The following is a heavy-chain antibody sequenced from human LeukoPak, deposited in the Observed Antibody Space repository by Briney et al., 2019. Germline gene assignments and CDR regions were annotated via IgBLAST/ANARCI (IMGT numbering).Heavy chain of an antibody. D-gene: IGHD2-2*01. Sequence: GGSLRLSCAASGFTFSSYGMHWVRQAPGKGLEWVAVISYDGSNKYYADSVKGRFTISRDNSKNTLYLQMNSLRAEDTAVYYCAKDLIVVVPAASYYHGMDVWGQGTTVTVSS. CDR2: ISYDGSNK. CDR3: AKDLIVVVPAASYYHGMDV. J-gene: IGHJ6*02. V-gene: IGHV3-30*18. CDR1: GFTFSSYG.